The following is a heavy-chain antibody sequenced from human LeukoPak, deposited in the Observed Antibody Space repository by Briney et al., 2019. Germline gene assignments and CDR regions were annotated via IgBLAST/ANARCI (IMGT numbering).Heavy chain of an antibody. CDR2: INIDERIT. D-gene: IGHD3-10*01. CDR1: GFTFSSYA. Sequence: PGGSLGLSCAASGFTFSSYAMSWVRQAPGKGLVRVSYINIDERITGYADSVKGRFTISRDNAKNTLYLQMNSLRAEDTAIYYCFREGGDWGQGTLVTVSS. J-gene: IGHJ4*02. V-gene: IGHV3-74*01. CDR3: FREGGD.